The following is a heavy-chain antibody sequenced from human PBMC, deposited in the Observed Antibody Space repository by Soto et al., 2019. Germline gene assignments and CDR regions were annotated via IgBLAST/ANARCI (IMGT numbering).Heavy chain of an antibody. CDR2: INTGNGDT. CDR1: GYTFTSYA. D-gene: IGHD3-22*01. Sequence: QVQLVQSGAEVKKPGASVKVSCKASGYTFTSYAMHWVRQAPGHSLEWMGWINTGNGDTEYSQKFQGRVTNTGDTSASTAHMELSSLRSEDTAVYYCARDLYDSSGYYFRTAKVDYWGQGTLVTVSS. CDR3: ARDLYDSSGYYFRTAKVDY. V-gene: IGHV1-3*04. J-gene: IGHJ4*02.